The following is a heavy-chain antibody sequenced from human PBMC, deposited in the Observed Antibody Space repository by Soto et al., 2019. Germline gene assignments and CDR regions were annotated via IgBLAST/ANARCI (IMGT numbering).Heavy chain of an antibody. CDR1: GFTFSSYA. Sequence: EVPLLESGGGLVQPGGSLRLSCAASGFTFSSYAMRWVRQAPVKGLECVSAISGSGGSTYYADSVKGRFTISRDNSKNTLYLQMNSLRAEDTAVYYCARRGSGSYYDYWGQGTLVTVSS. V-gene: IGHV3-23*01. D-gene: IGHD1-26*01. CDR3: ARRGSGSYYDY. CDR2: ISGSGGST. J-gene: IGHJ4*02.